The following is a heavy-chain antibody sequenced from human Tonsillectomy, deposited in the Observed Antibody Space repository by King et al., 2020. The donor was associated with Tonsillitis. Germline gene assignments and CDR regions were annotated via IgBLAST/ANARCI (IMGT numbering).Heavy chain of an antibody. J-gene: IGHJ4*02. D-gene: IGHD6-13*01. V-gene: IGHV3-21*01. CDR3: ARLTVEHTGTWYNGGCEN. CDR2: ISSSGYYI. Sequence: VQLVESGGGLVKPGGSLRLSCADSGFTFSDYSMTWVRQAPGKGLEWVSSISSSGYYIYYADSVKGRFTISRDNAKNSLYLQMNSLRAEDTAVYYCARLTVEHTGTWYNGGCENWGQGTLVTVSS. CDR1: GFTFSDYS.